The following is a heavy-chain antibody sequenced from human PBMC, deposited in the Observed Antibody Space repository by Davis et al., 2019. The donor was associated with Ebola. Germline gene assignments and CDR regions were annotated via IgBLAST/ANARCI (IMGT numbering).Heavy chain of an antibody. V-gene: IGHV5-51*01. CDR2: IFPADSDT. CDR3: ARLNDYYDSSGPATFSDY. CDR1: GYSLTSYW. Sequence: KVSCKASGYSLTSYWIAWVRQMPGKGLEWMGVIFPADSDTRYSPSFQGQVTISADRSISTAYLKLMRLKASDTAIYYCARLNDYYDSSGPATFSDYWGQGTLVTVSS. J-gene: IGHJ4*02. D-gene: IGHD3-22*01.